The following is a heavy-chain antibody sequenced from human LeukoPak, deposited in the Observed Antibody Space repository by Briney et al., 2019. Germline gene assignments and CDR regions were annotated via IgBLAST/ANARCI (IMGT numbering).Heavy chain of an antibody. D-gene: IGHD5-18*01. V-gene: IGHV4-61*08. CDR2: IYYSGST. CDR3: ARGAAGYSYG. CDR1: GGSISSGGYY. J-gene: IGHJ4*02. Sequence: SETLSLTCTVSGGSISSGGYYWSWIRQHPGKGLEWIGYIYYSGSTNYNPSLKSRVTISIDTSKNQFSLRLSSVTAADTAVYYCARGAAGYSYGWGQGTLVTVSS.